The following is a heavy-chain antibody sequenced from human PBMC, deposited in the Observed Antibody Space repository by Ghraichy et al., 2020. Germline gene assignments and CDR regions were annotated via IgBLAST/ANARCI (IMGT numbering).Heavy chain of an antibody. CDR1: GFTFSSYS. D-gene: IGHD6-19*01. CDR3: ASTLSGIAVAGIDY. CDR2: ISSSSSYI. Sequence: GGSLRLSCAASGFTFSSYSMNWVRQAPGKGLEWVSSISSSSSYIYYADSVKGRFTISRDNAKNSLYLQMNSLRAEDTAVYYCASTLSGIAVAGIDYWGQGTLVTVSS. V-gene: IGHV3-21*01. J-gene: IGHJ4*02.